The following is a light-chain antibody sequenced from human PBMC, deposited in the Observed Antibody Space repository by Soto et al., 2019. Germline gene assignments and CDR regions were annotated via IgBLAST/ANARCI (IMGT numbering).Light chain of an antibody. J-gene: IGLJ3*02. Sequence: QSALTQPRSVSGPPGQSVSISCSGTSSDVGTYNYVSWYQQHPGKAPKLMIYDVSKRPSGVPDRFSGSKSGNTASLTISGLQAEDEADYYCAAWDGSLNGWVFGGGTKVTVL. CDR2: DVS. V-gene: IGLV2-11*01. CDR3: AAWDGSLNGWV. CDR1: SSDVGTYNY.